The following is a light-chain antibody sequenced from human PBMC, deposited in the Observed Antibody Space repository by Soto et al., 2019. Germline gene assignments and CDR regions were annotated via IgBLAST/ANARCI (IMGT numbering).Light chain of an antibody. J-gene: IGKJ4*01. CDR1: QFIGSF. CDR2: AAS. Sequence: DIQMTQSPSSVSASVGDRVTITCRASQFIGSFLVWYQQKLGKAPKLLTYAASTFQSGVPSRFSGSGSGTDFTLTISRLQPEDFATYYCLQANRFPHTFGGGTKLEIK. CDR3: LQANRFPHT. V-gene: IGKV1-12*01.